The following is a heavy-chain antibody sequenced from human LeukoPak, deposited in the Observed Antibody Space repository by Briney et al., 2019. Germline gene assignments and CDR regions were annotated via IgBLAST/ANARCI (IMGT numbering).Heavy chain of an antibody. CDR1: GGSISSSSYY. CDR2: IYYSGST. D-gene: IGHD1-26*01. CDR3: ARHLKVGATPAAFDI. V-gene: IGHV4-39*01. J-gene: IGHJ3*02. Sequence: ASETLSLTCTVSGGSISSSSYYWGWIRQPPGKGLEWIGSIYYSGSTYYNPSLKSRVTISVDTSKNQFSLKLSSVTAADTAVYYCARHLKVGATPAAFDIWGQGTMVTVSS.